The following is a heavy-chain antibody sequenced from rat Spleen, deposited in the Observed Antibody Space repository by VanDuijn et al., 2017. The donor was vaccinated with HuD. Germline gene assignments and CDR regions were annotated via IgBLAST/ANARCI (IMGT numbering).Heavy chain of an antibody. CDR1: GFTFNNYW. CDR2: ISPSGGST. Sequence: EVQLVESGGGLVQPGRSLKLSCVASGFTFNNYWMTWIRQAPGKGLEWVASISPSGGSTYYRDSVKGRFTVSRDNAKSTLYLQMDSLRSEDTATYYCARRTRVSHWYFDFWGPGTMVTVSS. V-gene: IGHV5-31*01. D-gene: IGHD1-4*01. CDR3: ARRTRVSHWYFDF. J-gene: IGHJ1*01.